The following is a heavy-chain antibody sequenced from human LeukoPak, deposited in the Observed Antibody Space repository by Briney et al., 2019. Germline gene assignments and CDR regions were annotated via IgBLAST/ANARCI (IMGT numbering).Heavy chain of an antibody. D-gene: IGHD3-10*01. CDR2: IWYDGSNK. J-gene: IGHJ4*02. V-gene: IGHV3-33*01. Sequence: GRSLRLSCAASGFTFSSYGMHWVRQAPGKGLEWVAVIWYDGSNKYYADSVKGRFTISRDNSKNTLYLQMNSLRAEDTAVYYCARDLWFGELLADYWGQETLVTVSS. CDR3: ARDLWFGELLADY. CDR1: GFTFSSYG.